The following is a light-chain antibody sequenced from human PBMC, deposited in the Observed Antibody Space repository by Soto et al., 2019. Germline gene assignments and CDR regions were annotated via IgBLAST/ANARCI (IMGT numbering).Light chain of an antibody. V-gene: IGKV3-20*01. Sequence: EIVLTQSPGTLSLSPGERATLSCRASQSVTSSYLAWYQQKPGQAPSLLIYGACSKATGIPDRFSGSGSGTDFILTVSRLEPEEFAVYYCHQYGSTPWPFGQGTKVEI. J-gene: IGKJ1*01. CDR1: QSVTSSY. CDR2: GAC. CDR3: HQYGSTPWP.